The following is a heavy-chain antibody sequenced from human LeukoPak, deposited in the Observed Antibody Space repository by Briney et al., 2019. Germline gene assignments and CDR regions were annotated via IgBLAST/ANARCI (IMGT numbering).Heavy chain of an antibody. Sequence: GGSLGLSCAASGVTFSSYEMNWVRQAPGKGLEWVSYISSSGSTIYYADSVKGRFTISRDNAKNSLYLQMNSLRAEDTAVYYCARDDYGDYAADYWGQGTLVTVSS. D-gene: IGHD4-17*01. CDR2: ISSSGSTI. J-gene: IGHJ4*02. V-gene: IGHV3-48*03. CDR1: GVTFSSYE. CDR3: ARDDYGDYAADY.